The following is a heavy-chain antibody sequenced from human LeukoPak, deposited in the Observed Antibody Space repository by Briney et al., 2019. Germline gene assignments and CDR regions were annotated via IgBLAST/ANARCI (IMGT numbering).Heavy chain of an antibody. V-gene: IGHV3-64*02. D-gene: IGHD3-10*01. CDR2: ISADGGTT. J-gene: IGHJ4*01. CDR1: GFNFRAYG. CDR3: ARGRGGPPFDF. Sequence: QTGGSLRPSCVASGFNFRAYGMHWVRQAPGQGLEYISAISADGGTTFHAESVKGRFTISRDNSKNTLYLQMGSLRIDDSALYYCARGRGGPPFDFWGHGTLITVSS.